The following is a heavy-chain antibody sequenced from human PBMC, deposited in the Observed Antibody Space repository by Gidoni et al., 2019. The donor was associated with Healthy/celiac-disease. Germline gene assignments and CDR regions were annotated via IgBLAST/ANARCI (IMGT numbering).Heavy chain of an antibody. D-gene: IGHD2-2*01. V-gene: IGHV3-48*03. CDR1: GFTFRSSA. CDR2: ISSSGSTI. CDR3: ARVGYCSSTSCSTGGLYYYYGMDV. J-gene: IGHJ6*02. Sequence: EVQLVESGGGLVHPGGSLRLSCAASGFTFRSSAMNWVRPAPGKGLEWVSYISSSGSTIYYADSVKGRFTISRDNAKNSLYLQMNSLRAEDTAVYYWARVGYCSSTSCSTGGLYYYYGMDVWGQGTTVTVSS.